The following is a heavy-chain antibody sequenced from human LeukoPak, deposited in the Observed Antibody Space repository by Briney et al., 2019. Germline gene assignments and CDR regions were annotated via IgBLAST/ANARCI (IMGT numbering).Heavy chain of an antibody. Sequence: PGGSLRLSCAASGFTFSNYEMNWVRQAPGKGPEWVSYITSSGNTIYYADSVKGRFTISRDNAENSLYLQMNSLRAEDTAVYYCARGTLNIPGEHGAFDYWGQGTLVTVSS. V-gene: IGHV3-48*03. D-gene: IGHD1-14*01. J-gene: IGHJ4*02. CDR2: ITSSGNTI. CDR3: ARGTLNIPGEHGAFDY. CDR1: GFTFSNYE.